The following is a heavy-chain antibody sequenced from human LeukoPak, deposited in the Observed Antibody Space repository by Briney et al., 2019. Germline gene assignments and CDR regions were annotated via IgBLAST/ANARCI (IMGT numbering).Heavy chain of an antibody. J-gene: IGHJ6*03. CDR3: ARESTSGYSYAYYYYYMDV. CDR1: GFTFSSYS. Sequence: PGGSLRLSCAASGFTFSSYSMNWVRQAPGKGLEWVSYISSSSSTIYYADSVKGRFTISRDNAKNSLYLQMNSLRAEDTAVYYCARESTSGYSYAYYYYYMDVWGKGTTVTVSS. CDR2: ISSSSSTI. V-gene: IGHV3-48*04. D-gene: IGHD5-18*01.